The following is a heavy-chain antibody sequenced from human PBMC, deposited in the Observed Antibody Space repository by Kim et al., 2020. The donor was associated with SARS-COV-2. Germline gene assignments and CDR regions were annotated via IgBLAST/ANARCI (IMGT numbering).Heavy chain of an antibody. CDR2: IFGSGAT. CDR1: GFSVSTND. CDR3: ARKLLWFGDNGVDV. Sequence: GGSLRLSCAASGFSVSTNDMSWVRQAPGKGLEWVAIIFGSGATYFADSSKGRFTISRDNSKNTLYLQMNTLRAEDTAAYHCARKLLWFGDNGVDVCGQGT. V-gene: IGHV3-53*01. J-gene: IGHJ6*02. D-gene: IGHD3-10*01.